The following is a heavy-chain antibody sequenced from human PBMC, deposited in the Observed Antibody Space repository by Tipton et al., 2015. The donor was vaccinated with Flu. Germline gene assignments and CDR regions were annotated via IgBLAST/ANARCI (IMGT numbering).Heavy chain of an antibody. Sequence: LRLSCSVSGDSMGSRYYWGWIRQAPGKGLEWIANIHRAGNTYYNPSLKSRVTLSVDTSKNQFSLKLSSVTAADTAVYYCARDRRLPQGYYGMDVWGQGTTVTVSS. V-gene: IGHV4-38-2*02. CDR2: IHRAGNT. CDR3: ARDRRLPQGYYGMDV. CDR1: GDSMGSRYY. D-gene: IGHD4-11*01. J-gene: IGHJ6*02.